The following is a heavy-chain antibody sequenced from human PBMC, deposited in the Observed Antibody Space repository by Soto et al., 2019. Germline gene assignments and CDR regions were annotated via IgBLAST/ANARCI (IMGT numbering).Heavy chain of an antibody. Sequence: QVQLVESGGGVVQPGRSLRLSCAASGFTFSSYAMQWVRQAPGKGLEWVAVISYDGSNKYYADSVKGRFTISRDNSKNTLYLQMNSLRAEDTAVYYCARVATITGYYGMDVWGQGTTVTVSS. J-gene: IGHJ6*02. CDR3: ARVATITGYYGMDV. D-gene: IGHD5-12*01. CDR1: GFTFSSYA. V-gene: IGHV3-30-3*01. CDR2: ISYDGSNK.